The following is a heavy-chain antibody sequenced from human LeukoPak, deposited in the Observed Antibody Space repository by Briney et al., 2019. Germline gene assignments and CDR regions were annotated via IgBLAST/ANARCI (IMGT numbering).Heavy chain of an antibody. CDR1: GFTFSSYA. J-gene: IGHJ4*02. Sequence: GGSLRLSCAASGFTFSSYAMTWVRQAPGKGLEWVSVITSSGGSTYYADSVKGRFTISRDNAKNSLYLQMNSLRAEDTAVYYCARQAATVVTPIGYWGQGTLVTVSS. V-gene: IGHV3-21*01. CDR2: ITSSGGST. D-gene: IGHD4-23*01. CDR3: ARQAATVVTPIGY.